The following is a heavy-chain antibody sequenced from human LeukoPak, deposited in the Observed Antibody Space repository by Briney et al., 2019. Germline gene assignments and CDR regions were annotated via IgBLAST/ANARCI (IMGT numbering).Heavy chain of an antibody. CDR1: GGSISSSSYY. D-gene: IGHD6-19*01. V-gene: IGHV4-39*01. Sequence: TSETLSLTCTVSGGSISSSSYYWGWIRQPPGKGLEWIGSIYSGSTYYNPSLKSRVTISVDTSKNQFSLKLSSVTAADTAVYYCARQSSGIAVAAEGFDYWGQGTLVTVSS. J-gene: IGHJ4*02. CDR3: ARQSSGIAVAAEGFDY. CDR2: IYSGST.